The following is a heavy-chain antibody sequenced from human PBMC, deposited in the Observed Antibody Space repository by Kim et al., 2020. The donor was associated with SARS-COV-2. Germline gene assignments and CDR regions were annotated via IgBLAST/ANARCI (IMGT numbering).Heavy chain of an antibody. Sequence: SETLSLTCAVSGGSISSSNWWSWVRQPPGKGLEWIGEIYHSGSTNYNPSLKSRVTISVDKSKNQFSLKLSSVTAADTAVYYCARVGGLGGQRKLVKYYYYGMDVWGQGTTVTVSS. V-gene: IGHV4-4*02. D-gene: IGHD6-13*01. CDR2: IYHSGST. CDR3: ARVGGLGGQRKLVKYYYYGMDV. CDR1: GGSISSSNW. J-gene: IGHJ6*02.